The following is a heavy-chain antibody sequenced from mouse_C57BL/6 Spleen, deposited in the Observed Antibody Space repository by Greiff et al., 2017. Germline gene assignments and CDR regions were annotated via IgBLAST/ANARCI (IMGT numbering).Heavy chain of an antibody. Sequence: VQLQQSGAELVRPGSSVKLSCKASGYTFTSYWMHWVKQRPIQGLEWIGNIDPSDSETHYNQKFKDKATLTVDKSSSTAYMQLSSLTSEDSAVYYCARDDYDDEGFDYWGQGTTLTVSS. D-gene: IGHD2-4*01. V-gene: IGHV1-52*01. CDR2: IDPSDSET. CDR1: GYTFTSYW. CDR3: ARDDYDDEGFDY. J-gene: IGHJ2*01.